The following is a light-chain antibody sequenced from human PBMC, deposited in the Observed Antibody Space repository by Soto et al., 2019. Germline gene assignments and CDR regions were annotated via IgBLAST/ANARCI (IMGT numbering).Light chain of an antibody. CDR3: QQRRT. CDR1: QSISSY. Sequence: DIQMTQSPSSLSASVGDRVTITCRASQSISSYLNWYQQKPGKAPKLLIYAAASLQSGVPSRLSGMGSGRQFTLNMSGQQPEDFATYYCQQRRTFGQGTKVEFK. J-gene: IGKJ1*01. V-gene: IGKV1-39*01. CDR2: AAA.